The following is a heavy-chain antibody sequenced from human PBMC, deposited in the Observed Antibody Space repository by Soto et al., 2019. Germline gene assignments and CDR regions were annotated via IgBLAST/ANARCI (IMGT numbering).Heavy chain of an antibody. CDR3: ARIPQIAVAGTRFGYFDL. V-gene: IGHV3-33*01. CDR1: GFTFSSYG. D-gene: IGHD6-19*01. J-gene: IGHJ2*01. CDR2: IWYDGSNE. Sequence: RRLSCAASGFTFSSYGMHWVRQAPCKGLEWVAVIWYDGSNEYYADSVKGRFTISRDNSKNTLYLQMNSLGAEDTAVYYCARIPQIAVAGTRFGYFDLWGRGTLVTVSS.